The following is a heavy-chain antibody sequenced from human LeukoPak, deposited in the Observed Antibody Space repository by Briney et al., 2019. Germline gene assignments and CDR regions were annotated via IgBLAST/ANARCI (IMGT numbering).Heavy chain of an antibody. J-gene: IGHJ6*03. D-gene: IGHD4-23*01. CDR2: ITSSSSYI. Sequence: PGGSLRLSCAVSGFTFSDYNMRWIRQAPGKGPEWVSSITSSSSYIYYADSVKGRFTISRDNARNSLYLQMNSLRAEDTALYYCARDGDTVLTRGYYYYMDVWGKGTTVTVSS. V-gene: IGHV3-21*01. CDR3: ARDGDTVLTRGYYYYMDV. CDR1: GFTFSDYN.